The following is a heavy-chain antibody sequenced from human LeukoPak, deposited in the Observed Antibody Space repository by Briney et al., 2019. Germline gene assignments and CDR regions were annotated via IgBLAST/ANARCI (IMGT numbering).Heavy chain of an antibody. Sequence: SETLSLTCSVYVESFSCYYCSWIRQPPGNVLELIPEINHSGSTNYNPSLKSRVTISVDTSKNQFSLKLSYVTAAETAVYDCARGGLNIVATLFGKRWFDPWGQGTLVTVSS. CDR1: VESFSCYY. J-gene: IGHJ5*02. CDR2: INHSGST. D-gene: IGHD5-12*01. CDR3: ARGGLNIVATLFGKRWFDP. V-gene: IGHV4-34*01.